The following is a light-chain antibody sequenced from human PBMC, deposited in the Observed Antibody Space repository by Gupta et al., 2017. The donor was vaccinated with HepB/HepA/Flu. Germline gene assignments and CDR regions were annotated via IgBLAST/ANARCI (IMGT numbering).Light chain of an antibody. Sequence: QSALTQPASVSGSPGQSITISCAGSSSAIGGFDAVSWYKHYPGKAPELLIYSVSNRPSGIYYRFSGSKSGNTASLTISGLQPEDEGTYYCSSLRGGFTLVVFGGGTKRTVL. CDR2: SVS. J-gene: IGLJ3*02. V-gene: IGLV2-14*03. CDR3: SSLRGGFTLVV. CDR1: SSAIGGFDA.